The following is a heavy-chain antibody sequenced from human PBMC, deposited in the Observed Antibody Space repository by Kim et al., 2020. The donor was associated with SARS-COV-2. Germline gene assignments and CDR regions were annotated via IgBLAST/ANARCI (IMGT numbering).Heavy chain of an antibody. J-gene: IGHJ4*01. CDR3: ARHEDIYRSAYVFFDL. D-gene: IGHD5-12*01. Sequence: SETLSLTCTVSGGSIINNYWSWIRQSPGKGLECIGYVSYSGFADYNPSLKSRVTISVDSSKNQVYLDLSSVTAADTAVYYFARHEDIYRSAYVFFDLWG. CDR1: GGSIINNY. CDR2: VSYSGFA. V-gene: IGHV4-59*08.